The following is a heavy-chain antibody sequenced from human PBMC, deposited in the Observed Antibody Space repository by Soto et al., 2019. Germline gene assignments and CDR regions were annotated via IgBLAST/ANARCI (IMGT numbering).Heavy chain of an antibody. Sequence: GGSLRLSCEATGFSFTTYGMHWVRQAPGKGLEWVAVIGYDGNNKYYADSVKGRFTISRDNAKNSLYLQMNSLRAEDTAVYYCAREGDCSSTSCYGYYYYYLAVWGKGTTVTVSS. J-gene: IGHJ6*03. CDR1: GFSFTTYG. CDR3: AREGDCSSTSCYGYYYYYLAV. CDR2: IGYDGNNK. D-gene: IGHD2-2*01. V-gene: IGHV3-33*01.